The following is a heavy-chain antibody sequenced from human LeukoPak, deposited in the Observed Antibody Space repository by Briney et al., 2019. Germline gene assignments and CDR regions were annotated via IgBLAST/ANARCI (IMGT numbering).Heavy chain of an antibody. CDR2: ISYDGNIK. CDR3: ARDRGITMIVVVPRMDV. J-gene: IGHJ6*03. D-gene: IGHD3-22*01. CDR1: GFTLSSHA. Sequence: HPGGPLRLTCAASGFTLSSHAIHWVRQAPGKGLEWVALISYDGNIKYYADSVKGRFTISRDNSKNTLSLQMNSLRPEDTAVYYCARDRGITMIVVVPRMDVWGKGTTVTISS. V-gene: IGHV3-30*04.